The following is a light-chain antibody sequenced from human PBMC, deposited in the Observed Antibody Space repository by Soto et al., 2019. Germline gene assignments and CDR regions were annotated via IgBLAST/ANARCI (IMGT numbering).Light chain of an antibody. CDR3: CSYAGRDTII. Sequence: QSVLTQTASVSGSPGQSITIYCTGTSSNVGSYNLVSWYQQHPGEAPKLKIYEGTKLPSVVSNRFSGSKSANTAALTISGLQPEDAADYSCCSYAGRDTIIFGGGTNVTVL. V-gene: IGLV2-23*01. CDR2: EGT. J-gene: IGLJ2*01. CDR1: SSNVGSYNL.